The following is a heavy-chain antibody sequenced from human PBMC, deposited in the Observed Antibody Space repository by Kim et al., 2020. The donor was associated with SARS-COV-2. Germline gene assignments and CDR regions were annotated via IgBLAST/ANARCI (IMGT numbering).Heavy chain of an antibody. Sequence: LKSRFTISVDTSKNQFSLKLSSVTAADTAVYYCARGDIVVVPAARIYFDYWGQGTLVTVSS. CDR3: ARGDIVVVPAARIYFDY. V-gene: IGHV4-34*01. D-gene: IGHD2-2*01. J-gene: IGHJ4*02.